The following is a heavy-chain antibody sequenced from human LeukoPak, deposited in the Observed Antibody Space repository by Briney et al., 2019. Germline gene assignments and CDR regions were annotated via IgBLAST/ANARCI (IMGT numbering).Heavy chain of an antibody. CDR1: GYTFTGYY. D-gene: IGHD3-3*01. J-gene: IGHJ6*03. CDR3: ASQITYDFWSGYYYYMDV. Sequence: GASVKVSCKASGYTFTGYYMHWVRQAPGQGLEWMGWINPNSGGTNYAQKFQGRVTMTRDTSISTAYMELSRLRSDDTAVYYCASQITYDFWSGYYYYMDVWGKGTTVTVSS. CDR2: INPNSGGT. V-gene: IGHV1-2*02.